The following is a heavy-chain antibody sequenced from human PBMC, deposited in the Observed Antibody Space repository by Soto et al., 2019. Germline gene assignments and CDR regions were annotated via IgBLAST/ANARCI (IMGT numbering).Heavy chain of an antibody. CDR2: ISGSADST. CDR1: GFSFSSFA. D-gene: IGHD2-8*01. V-gene: IGHV3-23*01. Sequence: EVQLLESGGGFIHPGGSLRLSCAASGFSFSSFAMNWVRQAPGKGLEWVSLISGSADSTFYADSVKGRFTISRDNSNCTLYVQINSLRAEDKAVYYCAKTRGAMIYAISVYGMDVWGQGTTVTVSS. CDR3: AKTRGAMIYAISVYGMDV. J-gene: IGHJ6*02.